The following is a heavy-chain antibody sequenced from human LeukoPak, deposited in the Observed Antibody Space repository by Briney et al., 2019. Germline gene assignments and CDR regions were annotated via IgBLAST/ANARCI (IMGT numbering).Heavy chain of an antibody. Sequence: GESLKISCKGSGYSFTRYWIGWVRQKPGKGLEWMGIINPGDSDTRYSPSFQGQVTISADKSISTAYLQWSSLKAPDTAMYYCARQDVASTGTTYYYAMDVWGQGTTVTVSS. V-gene: IGHV5-51*01. J-gene: IGHJ6*02. CDR2: INPGDSDT. CDR3: ARQDVASTGTTYYYAMDV. CDR1: GYSFTRYW. D-gene: IGHD1/OR15-1a*01.